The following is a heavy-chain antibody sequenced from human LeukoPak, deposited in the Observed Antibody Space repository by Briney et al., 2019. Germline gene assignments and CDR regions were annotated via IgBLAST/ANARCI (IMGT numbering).Heavy chain of an antibody. CDR1: GFTFSSYG. V-gene: IGHV3-33*01. D-gene: IGHD6-19*01. CDR2: IWYDGSNK. Sequence: PGGSLRLSCAASGFTFSSYGMHWVRQAPGKGLEWVAVIWYDGSNKYYADSVKGRFTISRDNSKNTLYLQMNSLRAEDTAVYYCARDHSSGWNNWFDPWGQGTLVTVSS. J-gene: IGHJ5*02. CDR3: ARDHSSGWNNWFDP.